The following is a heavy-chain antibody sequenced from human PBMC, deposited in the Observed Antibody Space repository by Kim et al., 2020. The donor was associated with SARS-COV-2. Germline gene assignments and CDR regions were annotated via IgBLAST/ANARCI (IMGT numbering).Heavy chain of an antibody. Sequence: THYAEKFQGRVTMTRDKSISTAYMELSRLGSDDTAVYYCARARGSGHLDYWGQGTLVTVSS. V-gene: IGHV1-2*02. J-gene: IGHJ4*02. D-gene: IGHD6-19*01. CDR3: ARARGSGHLDY. CDR2: T.